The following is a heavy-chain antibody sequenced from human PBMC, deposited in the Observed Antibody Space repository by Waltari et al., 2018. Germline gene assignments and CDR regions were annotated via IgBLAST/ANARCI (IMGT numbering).Heavy chain of an antibody. V-gene: IGHV1-69*14. CDR3: ARDPKGTTVIYDAFDL. CDR1: GGTFSSYE. J-gene: IGHJ3*01. Sequence: QVHLVQSGAEVKKPGSSVRVSCKASGGTFSSYEFNWGRQAPGQGLEWMGWIITIFGTPIYAQKFQGRVTITADTSTTTAYMELSSLRFEDTAVYYCARDPKGTTVIYDAFDLWGQGTMVSVSS. CDR2: IITIFGTP. D-gene: IGHD4-17*01.